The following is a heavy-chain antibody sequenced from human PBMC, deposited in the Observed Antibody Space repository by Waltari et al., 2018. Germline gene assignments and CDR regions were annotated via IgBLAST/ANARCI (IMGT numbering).Heavy chain of an antibody. Sequence: VESGGGVAQPGGSLRPSCLASGFTFTKFGMHWVRQTPGKGLEWVAFISFDGNKIYDADSVKGRFTISRDNPENILYLQMNNLRPEDTAIYYCARHLYSIDYLELDNWGQGTLVTVSS. V-gene: IGHV3-30*19. D-gene: IGHD3-22*01. CDR3: ARHLYSIDYLELDN. CDR2: ISFDGNKI. CDR1: GFTFTKFG. J-gene: IGHJ4*02.